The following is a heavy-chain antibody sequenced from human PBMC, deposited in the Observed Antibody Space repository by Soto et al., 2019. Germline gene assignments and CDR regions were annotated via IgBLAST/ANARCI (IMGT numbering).Heavy chain of an antibody. J-gene: IGHJ6*04. CDR2: IDNAGTDS. CDR3: ARGWFGPDV. V-gene: IGHV3-74*01. CDR1: GFTLSGRS. D-gene: IGHD3-10*01. Sequence: EVQLVESGGGLVQPGGSLRLSCAASGFTLSGRSMHWVRQAPGKGLVWVPGIDNAGTDSTYEDSVKGRFTSSRDNAKNMLYLQMNSLRVEDTAVYYCARGWFGPDVWGKGTTVTVSS.